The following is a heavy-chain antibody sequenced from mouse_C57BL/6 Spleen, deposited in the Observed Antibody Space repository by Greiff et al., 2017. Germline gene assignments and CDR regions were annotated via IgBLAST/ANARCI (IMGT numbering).Heavy chain of an antibody. CDR2: IYPGDGDT. CDR1: GYAFSSSW. Sequence: QVQLQQSGPELVKPGASVKISCKASGYAFSSSWMNWVKQRPGKGLEWIGRIYPGDGDTNYNGKFKGKATLTADKSSSTAYMQLSSLTSEDSAVYFCARGSYYRFDYWGQGTTLTVSS. CDR3: ARGSYYRFDY. D-gene: IGHD2-14*01. V-gene: IGHV1-82*01. J-gene: IGHJ2*01.